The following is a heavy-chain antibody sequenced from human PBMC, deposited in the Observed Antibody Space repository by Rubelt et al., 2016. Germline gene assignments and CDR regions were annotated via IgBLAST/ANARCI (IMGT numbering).Heavy chain of an antibody. CDR2: IIPIFGTA. Sequence: QVQLVQSGAEVKKPGSSVKVSCKASGGTFSSYAISWVRQAPGQGLEWLGGIIPIFGTANYAQKFQGRVTITAAESPSTAYMELSGLRSEETGVYYCAREDSTTVTLDYWGQGTLVTISS. J-gene: IGHJ4*02. CDR1: GGTFSSYA. D-gene: IGHD4-17*01. CDR3: AREDSTTVTLDY. V-gene: IGHV1-69*01.